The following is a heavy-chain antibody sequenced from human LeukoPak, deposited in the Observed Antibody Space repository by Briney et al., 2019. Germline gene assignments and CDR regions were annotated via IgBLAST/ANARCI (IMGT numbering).Heavy chain of an antibody. Sequence: SVKVSCRASGGTFSSYAISWVRQAPGQGLEWMGGIIPIFGTANYAQKFQGRVTITADESTSTAYMELSSLRSEDTAVYYCATDTFDCSSTSCYSPPACWGQGTLVTVSS. CDR3: ATDTFDCSSTSCYSPPAC. J-gene: IGHJ4*02. V-gene: IGHV1-69*13. CDR2: IIPIFGTA. CDR1: GGTFSSYA. D-gene: IGHD2-2*01.